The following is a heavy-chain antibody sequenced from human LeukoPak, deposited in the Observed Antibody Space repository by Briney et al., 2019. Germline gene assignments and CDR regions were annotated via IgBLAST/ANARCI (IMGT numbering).Heavy chain of an antibody. J-gene: IGHJ3*02. Sequence: SETLSLTCTVSGGSISSYYWSWIRQPAGKGLEWIGRIYTSESTNYNPSLKSRVTMSVDTSKNQFSLKLSSVTAADTAVYYCARDRWTSYYYDNGHAFDIWGQGTMVTVSS. CDR3: ARDRWTSYYYDNGHAFDI. CDR1: GGSISSYY. D-gene: IGHD3-22*01. CDR2: IYTSEST. V-gene: IGHV4-4*07.